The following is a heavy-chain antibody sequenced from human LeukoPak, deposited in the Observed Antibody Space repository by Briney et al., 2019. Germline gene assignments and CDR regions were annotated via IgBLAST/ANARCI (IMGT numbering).Heavy chain of an antibody. J-gene: IGHJ4*02. CDR2: IYYSGST. D-gene: IGHD6-19*01. CDR3: ATYSSGWYYFDY. Sequence: SETLSLTCTVSGGSISSSSYYWGWIRQPPGKGLEWIGSIYYSGSTYYDPSLKRRVTISVDTSKNPFSLKLSSVTAADTAVYYCATYSSGWYYFDYWGQGTLVTVSS. V-gene: IGHV4-39*01. CDR1: GGSISSSSYY.